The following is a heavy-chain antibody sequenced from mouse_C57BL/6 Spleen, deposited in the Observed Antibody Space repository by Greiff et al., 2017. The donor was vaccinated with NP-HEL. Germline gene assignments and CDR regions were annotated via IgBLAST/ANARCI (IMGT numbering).Heavy chain of an antibody. V-gene: IGHV1-53*01. CDR1: GYTFTSYW. CDR2: INPSNGGT. CDR3: ARSTVVANGYFDY. Sequence: VKLQQPGTELVKPGASVKLSCKASGYTFTSYWMHWVKQRPGQGLEWIGNINPSNGGTNYNEKFKSKATLTVDKSSSTAYMQLSSLTSEDSAVYYCARSTVVANGYFDYWGQGTTLTVSS. D-gene: IGHD1-1*01. J-gene: IGHJ2*01.